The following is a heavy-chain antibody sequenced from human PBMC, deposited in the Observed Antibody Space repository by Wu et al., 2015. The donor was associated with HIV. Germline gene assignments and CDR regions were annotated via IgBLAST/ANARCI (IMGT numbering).Heavy chain of an antibody. J-gene: IGHJ4*02. D-gene: IGHD3-10*01. CDR3: ARDRRGYYGSGSYPFDY. Sequence: QVQLVQSGAEVKKPGSSVKVSCKASGGTFSSYAISWVRQAPGQGLEWMGRIIPIFGTANYAQKFQGRVTITADESTSTAYMELSSLRSEDTAVYYCARDRRGYYGSGSYPFDYWGQGTLVTVSS. CDR1: GGTFSSYA. V-gene: IGHV1-69*18. CDR2: IIPIFGTA.